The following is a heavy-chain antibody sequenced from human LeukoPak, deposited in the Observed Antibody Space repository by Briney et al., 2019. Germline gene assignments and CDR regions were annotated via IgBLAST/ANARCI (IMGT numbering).Heavy chain of an antibody. CDR2: ISHDGSNN. CDR3: AKVRVGTAHFDY. D-gene: IGHD2-15*01. Sequence: GESLRLSCAASGFTFSNYGMHWVRQAPGKGLEWVVVISHDGSNNNYADSVKGRFTISRDNSKNTLYLQMNSLRPEDTAVYYCAKVRVGTAHFDYWGQGTLVTVSS. V-gene: IGHV3-30*18. CDR1: GFTFSNYG. J-gene: IGHJ4*02.